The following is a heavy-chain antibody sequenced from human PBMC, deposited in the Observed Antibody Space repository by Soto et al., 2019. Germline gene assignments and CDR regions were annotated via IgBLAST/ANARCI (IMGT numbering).Heavy chain of an antibody. V-gene: IGHV4-39*02. Sequence: SSETLSLTCTVSGGSISSSSHYWGWIRQPPGKGLEWIGNIYYSGSTYYNPSLKSRITISVDTSRNQFSLKLSSVTAAETAVYYCAREENLNSGFDYWGQGTLVTVSS. CDR3: AREENLNSGFDY. D-gene: IGHD1-7*01. CDR2: IYYSGST. J-gene: IGHJ4*02. CDR1: GGSISSSSHY.